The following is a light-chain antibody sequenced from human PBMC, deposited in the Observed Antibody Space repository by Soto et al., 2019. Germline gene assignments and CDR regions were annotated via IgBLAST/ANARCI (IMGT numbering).Light chain of an antibody. CDR2: DAS. V-gene: IGKV3-11*01. CDR1: QSVGSF. J-gene: IGKJ2*01. CDR3: QQSGYWPRT. Sequence: DIVLTQSPATLSLSPGERATLSCRASQSVGSFLAWYRQRPGQSPSLLIYDASNRASGIPARFSGIGSGTDFTLTLTSLESDDFAVFYSQQSGYWPRTFGQG.